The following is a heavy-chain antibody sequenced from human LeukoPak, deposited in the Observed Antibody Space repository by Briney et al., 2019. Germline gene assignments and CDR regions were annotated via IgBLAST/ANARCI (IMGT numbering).Heavy chain of an antibody. V-gene: IGHV3-21*01. CDR3: AREGSSSWYYYYYYMDV. J-gene: IGHJ6*03. CDR2: ISSSSSYI. CDR1: GFTFSSYS. Sequence: GGSLRLYCAASGFTFSSYSMNWVRQAPGKGLEWVSSISSSSSYIYYADSVKGRFTISRDNAKNSLYLQMNSLRAEDTAVYYCAREGSSSWYYYYYYMDVWGKGTTVTVSS. D-gene: IGHD6-13*01.